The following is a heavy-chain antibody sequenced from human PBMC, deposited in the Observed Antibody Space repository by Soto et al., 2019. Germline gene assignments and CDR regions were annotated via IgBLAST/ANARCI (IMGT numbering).Heavy chain of an antibody. CDR3: ATVWFGESQH. J-gene: IGHJ1*01. Sequence: QLQLQESGPGLVKPSETLSLTCTVSGGSISSSSYYWGWIRQPPGKGLEWIGSIYYSGSTYYNPSLKRRVTIPVDTSKNQFSLKLSSVTAADTAVYCCATVWFGESQHWGQGTLVTVSS. CDR2: IYYSGST. CDR1: GGSISSSSYY. D-gene: IGHD3-10*01. V-gene: IGHV4-39*01.